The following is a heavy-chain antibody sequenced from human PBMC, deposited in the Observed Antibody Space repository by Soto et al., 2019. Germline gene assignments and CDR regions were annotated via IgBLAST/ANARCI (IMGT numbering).Heavy chain of an antibody. V-gene: IGHV4-59*01. J-gene: IGHJ6*03. CDR2: IYYRGST. CDR1: GGSISSDY. Sequence: QVQLQESGPGLVKPSETLSLTCTVSGGSISSDYWSWIRQPPGKGLEWIRFIYYRGSTTYNPSLKSRITISVDPSKNHFSLKLSSVIAADTAVYYCARGGCSGGTCYPVAYYYYMDVWGKGTTVTVSS. D-gene: IGHD2-15*01. CDR3: ARGGCSGGTCYPVAYYYYMDV.